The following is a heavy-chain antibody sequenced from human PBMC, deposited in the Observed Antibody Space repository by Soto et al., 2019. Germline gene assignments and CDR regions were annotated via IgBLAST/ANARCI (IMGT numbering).Heavy chain of an antibody. CDR3: ASYSGCYRMDF. Sequence: GASVKVSCKVSGDTFTEFSMSWVRQAPGKGLEWMGGFDPEDGETIYAQKFQGRVTMTADTSTDTAYMELSSLRSEDTAVYYCASYSGCYRMDFWGQGTMVTVSS. J-gene: IGHJ6*02. D-gene: IGHD5-12*01. CDR2: FDPEDGET. CDR1: GDTFTEFS. V-gene: IGHV1-24*01.